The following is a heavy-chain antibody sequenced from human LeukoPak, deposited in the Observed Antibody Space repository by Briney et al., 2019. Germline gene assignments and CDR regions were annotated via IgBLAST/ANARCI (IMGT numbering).Heavy chain of an antibody. V-gene: IGHV1-3*01. CDR1: GYTFTTYT. Sequence: ASVKVSCKASGYTFTTYTMHWARQAPGQGLEWMGWIIAGNGNTKYSQKFQGRVTFTRDASTTTAYMELSSLTSEDTAVYYCARGGGEEGAFDIWGQGTMVTVSS. J-gene: IGHJ3*02. CDR3: ARGGGEEGAFDI. D-gene: IGHD2-21*01. CDR2: IIAGNGNT.